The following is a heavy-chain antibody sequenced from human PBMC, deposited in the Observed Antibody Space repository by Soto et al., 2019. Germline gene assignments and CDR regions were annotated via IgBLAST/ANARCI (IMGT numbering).Heavy chain of an antibody. D-gene: IGHD2-2*01. Sequence: SGPTLVNPTQTLTLTCTFSGFSLSTSGMCVSWIRQPPGKALEWLARTDWDDEKYYSTSLKTRLTISKDTSKNQVVLTMTNMDPVDTATYYCARISQYCSSTSCPAPLIDYWGQGTLVTVSS. V-gene: IGHV2-70*11. CDR2: TDWDDEK. J-gene: IGHJ4*02. CDR1: GFSLSTSGMC. CDR3: ARISQYCSSTSCPAPLIDY.